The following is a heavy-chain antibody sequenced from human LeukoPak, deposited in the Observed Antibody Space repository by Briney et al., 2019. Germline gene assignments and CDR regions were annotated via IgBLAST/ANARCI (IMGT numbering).Heavy chain of an antibody. D-gene: IGHD5-18*01. CDR3: AMRGYSYYYYYYMDV. V-gene: IGHV3-48*03. Sequence: GGSLRLSCAASGFTFSSYAMSWVRQAPGKGLEWVSYISSSGSTIYYADSVKGRFTISRDNAKNSLYLQMNSLRAEDTAVYYCAMRGYSYYYYYYMDVWGKGTTVTISS. CDR1: GFTFSSYA. J-gene: IGHJ6*03. CDR2: ISSSGSTI.